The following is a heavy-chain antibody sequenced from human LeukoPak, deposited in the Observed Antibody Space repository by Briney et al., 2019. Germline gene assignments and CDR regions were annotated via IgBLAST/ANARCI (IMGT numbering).Heavy chain of an antibody. V-gene: IGHV1-2*02. CDR1: GHKFIAYY. D-gene: IGHD5-18*01. Sequence: GASVKVSCKASGHKFIAYYMHWVRQAPGQGLEWLGWINPNSDGTHYAQKFQGRVTMTRDTSISTAYMELRRLRSDDTAVYYCTQHLDGQLWIFDYWGQGTVVTVSS. CDR2: INPNSDGT. J-gene: IGHJ4*02. CDR3: TQHLDGQLWIFDY.